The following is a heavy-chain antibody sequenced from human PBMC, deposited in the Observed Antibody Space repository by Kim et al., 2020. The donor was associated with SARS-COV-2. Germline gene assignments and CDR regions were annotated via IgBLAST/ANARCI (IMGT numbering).Heavy chain of an antibody. CDR3: ARDRILTGYYKPYYYYGMDV. J-gene: IGHJ6*02. D-gene: IGHD3-9*01. V-gene: IGHV4-59*01. Sequence: RVTISVDTSKNQFSLKLSSVTAADTAVYYCARDRILTGYYKPYYYYGMDVWGQGTTVTVSS.